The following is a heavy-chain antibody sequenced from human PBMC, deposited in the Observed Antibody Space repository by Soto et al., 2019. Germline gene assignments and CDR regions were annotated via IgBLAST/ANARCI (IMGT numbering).Heavy chain of an antibody. V-gene: IGHV6-1*01. J-gene: IGHJ6*02. D-gene: IGHD6-19*01. CDR3: ARDRLVRGYYYYGMDV. Sequence: SQTLSLTCAIAGDNVSSNSVAWNWIRQSPSRGLEWLGRTFYRSRWYSDYAISLKSRIIINADTSKNQFSLQMKSVSPEDTAVYYCARDRLVRGYYYYGMDVWGQGTTVTVS. CDR1: GDNVSSNSVA. CDR2: TFYRSRWYS.